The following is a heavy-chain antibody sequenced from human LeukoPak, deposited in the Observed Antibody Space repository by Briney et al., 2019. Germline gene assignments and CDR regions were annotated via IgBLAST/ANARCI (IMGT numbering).Heavy chain of an antibody. CDR3: ARGAGYSGYDLLWDY. V-gene: IGHV4-4*07. J-gene: IGHJ4*02. Sequence: SETLSLTCTVSGGSISSYYWSWIRQPAGKGLEWIGRIYTSGSTNYNPSLKSRVTMSVDTSKNQFSLKLSSVTAADTAVYYCARGAGYSGYDLLWDYWGQGTLVTVSS. CDR2: IYTSGST. CDR1: GGSISSYY. D-gene: IGHD5-12*01.